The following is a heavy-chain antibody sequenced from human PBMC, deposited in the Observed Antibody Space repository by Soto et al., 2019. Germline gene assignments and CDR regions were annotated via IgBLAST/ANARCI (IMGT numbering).Heavy chain of an antibody. J-gene: IGHJ4*02. D-gene: IGHD3-22*01. CDR1: GFTFSNAW. V-gene: IGHV3-15*01. Sequence: GGSLRLSCAASGFTFSNAWMSWVRQAPGKGLEWVGRIKSKTDGGTTDYAAPVKGRFTISRDDSKNTLYLQMNSLKTEDTAVYYCTTGPTSGYYDSSGSDYWGQGTLVTVSS. CDR3: TTGPTSGYYDSSGSDY. CDR2: IKSKTDGGTT.